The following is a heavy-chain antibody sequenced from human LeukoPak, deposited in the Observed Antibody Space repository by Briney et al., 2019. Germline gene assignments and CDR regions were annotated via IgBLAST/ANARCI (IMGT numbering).Heavy chain of an antibody. V-gene: IGHV1-69*05. J-gene: IGHJ5*02. Sequence: SVTVSCKASGGTFSSYAISWVRQAPGQGLEWMGGIIPIFGTANYAQKFQGRVTITTDESTSTAYMELSSLRSEDTAVYYCARAQYSSSFVNWFDPWGQGTLVTVSS. D-gene: IGHD6-6*01. CDR3: ARAQYSSSFVNWFDP. CDR2: IIPIFGTA. CDR1: GGTFSSYA.